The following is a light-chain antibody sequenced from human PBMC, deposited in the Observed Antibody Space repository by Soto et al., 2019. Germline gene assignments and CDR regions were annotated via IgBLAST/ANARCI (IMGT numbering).Light chain of an antibody. J-gene: IGKJ1*01. CDR1: QSIDSW. Sequence: DIQMTQSPATLSASVGDRVTITCRASQSIDSWLAWYQTKPGKPPKLLIYQASSLASAVPSRFSGSGSGTDFTLTISSLQPDDFATYCCQQYNSYYQRPFGQGTKVEIK. CDR3: QQYNSYYQRP. V-gene: IGKV1-5*03. CDR2: QAS.